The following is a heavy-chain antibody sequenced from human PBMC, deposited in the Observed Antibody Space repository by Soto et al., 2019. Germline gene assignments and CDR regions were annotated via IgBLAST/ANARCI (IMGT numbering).Heavy chain of an antibody. CDR1: GGSISSHY. J-gene: IGHJ4*02. CDR2: IYYSGST. V-gene: IGHV4-59*08. D-gene: IGHD3-3*01. CDR3: ARHPYYDFWSDYSNHFDY. Sequence: ASETLSVTCTVSGGSISSHYWSWIRQPPGKGLERIGYIYYSGSTNYNPSLKSRVTISVDTSKNRLSLKLSSVTAADTAVYYCARHPYYDFWSDYSNHFDYWGQGTLVTVSS.